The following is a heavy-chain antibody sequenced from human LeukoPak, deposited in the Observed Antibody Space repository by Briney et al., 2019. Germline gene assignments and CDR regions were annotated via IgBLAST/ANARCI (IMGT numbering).Heavy chain of an antibody. V-gene: IGHV4-59*08. CDR2: IYYSGST. D-gene: IGHD2-2*01. J-gene: IGHJ4*02. Sequence: KPSETLSLTCTVSGGSISSYYWSWIPQPPGKGQEWIEYIYYSGSTNYNPSLKSRVTISIDTSKNQFSLKLTSVTAADTAVYYCARHRYCTSTSCTFYFDSWGQGRLVTVSS. CDR1: GGSISSYY. CDR3: ARHRYCTSTSCTFYFDS.